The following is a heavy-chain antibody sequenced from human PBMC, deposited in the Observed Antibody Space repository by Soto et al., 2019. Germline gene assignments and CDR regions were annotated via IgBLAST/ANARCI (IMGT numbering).Heavy chain of an antibody. D-gene: IGHD6-19*01. CDR1: GYTFTAYA. J-gene: IGHJ4*02. CDR3: SRAASAVLALDY. CDR2: INPNSGDA. V-gene: IGHV1-2*02. Sequence: QVQLVHAGAELKKPGASVKVSCKASGYTFTAYAMHWVRQAPGQGLEWMGWINPNSGDATYAQKFQGRVTMTMDTSITTAYMELSSLSYDDTAVYYCSRAASAVLALDYWGQGTLVNVAS.